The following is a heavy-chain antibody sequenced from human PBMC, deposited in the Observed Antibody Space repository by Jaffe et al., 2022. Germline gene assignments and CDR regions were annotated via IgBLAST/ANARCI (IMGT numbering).Heavy chain of an antibody. D-gene: IGHD3-3*01. V-gene: IGHV3-49*03. CDR1: GFTFGDYA. CDR3: TRDRAGAGTYYDFWSGYYGWFDP. Sequence: EVQLVESGGGLVQPGRSLRLSCTASGFTFGDYAMSWFRQAPGKGLEWVGFIRSKAYGGTTEYAASVKGRFTISRDDSKSIAYLQMNSLKTEDTAVYYCTRDRAGAGTYYDFWSGYYGWFDPWGQGTLVTVSS. CDR2: IRSKAYGGTT. J-gene: IGHJ5*02.